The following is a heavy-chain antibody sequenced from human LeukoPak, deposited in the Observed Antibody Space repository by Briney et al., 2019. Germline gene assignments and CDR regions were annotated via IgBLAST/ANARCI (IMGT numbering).Heavy chain of an antibody. CDR1: GDSVSRNNAG. CDR3: ARTTEGGYTYGYFYYYYMDV. Sequence: SQTLSLTCAIFGDSVSRNNAGWSWIRQSPSRGLEWLGRTFYRSKWNNDYAGSVKSRIIINADTAKNQLSLQLTSVTAADTAVYYCARTTEGGYTYGYFYYYYMDVWGKGTTVTISS. D-gene: IGHD5-18*01. J-gene: IGHJ6*03. CDR2: TFYRSKWNN. V-gene: IGHV6-1*01.